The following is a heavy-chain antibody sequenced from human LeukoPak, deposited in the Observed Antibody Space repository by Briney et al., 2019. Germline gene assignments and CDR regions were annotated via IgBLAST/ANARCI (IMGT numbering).Heavy chain of an antibody. D-gene: IGHD6-25*01. Sequence: GGSLRLSCAASGFTFSSYAMSWVRQAPGKGLEWVSSISNSGGRTFYTDSVKGRFTISRDNSKITLYLQMNSLRAEDTAVYYCASEEVLAASYWGQGTLVTVSS. CDR2: ISNSGGRT. CDR3: ASEEVLAASY. V-gene: IGHV3-23*01. J-gene: IGHJ4*02. CDR1: GFTFSSYA.